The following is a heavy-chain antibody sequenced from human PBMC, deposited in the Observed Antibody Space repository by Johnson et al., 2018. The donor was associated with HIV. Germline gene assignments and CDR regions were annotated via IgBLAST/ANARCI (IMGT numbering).Heavy chain of an antibody. CDR1: GFTFSSYA. CDR2: INADGSEK. D-gene: IGHD2-21*01. J-gene: IGHJ3*02. Sequence: QLVESGGGVVQPGRSLRLSCAASGFTFSSYAMHWVRQAPGKGLEWVAFINADGSEKSYVDSVKGRFTISRDNAKNSVYLQMNSLRADDTAVYYCARSVALVRGAFDIWGQGTIVTVSS. CDR3: ARSVALVRGAFDI. V-gene: IGHV3-7*05.